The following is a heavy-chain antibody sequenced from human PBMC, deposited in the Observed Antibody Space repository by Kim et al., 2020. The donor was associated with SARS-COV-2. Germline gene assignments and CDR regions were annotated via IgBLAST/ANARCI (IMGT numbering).Heavy chain of an antibody. J-gene: IGHJ3*02. CDR3: ARVHIAAGDIDAFDI. CDR2: IYSGGST. V-gene: IGHV3-66*01. CDR1: GFTVSNNY. D-gene: IGHD6-13*01. Sequence: GGSLRLSCAASGFTVSNNYMSWVRQAPGKGLEWVSIIYSGGSTYYADSVKGRFTISRDNSKNTRYLQMNSLRAEDTAVYYCARVHIAAGDIDAFDIWGQGTMVTVSS.